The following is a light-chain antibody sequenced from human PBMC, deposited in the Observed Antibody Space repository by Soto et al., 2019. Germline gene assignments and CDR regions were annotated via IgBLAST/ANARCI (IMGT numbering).Light chain of an antibody. CDR3: SSYTSSNSYV. Sequence: QSVLTQPASVSGSPGQSITISCTGTSSDVGGYNYVSWNQHHPGKAPKLMIYEVSNRPSGVSNRFSGSKSGNTASLTISGLQAEDEADYYCSSYTSSNSYVFGTGTKLTVL. J-gene: IGLJ1*01. CDR1: SSDVGGYNY. V-gene: IGLV2-14*01. CDR2: EVS.